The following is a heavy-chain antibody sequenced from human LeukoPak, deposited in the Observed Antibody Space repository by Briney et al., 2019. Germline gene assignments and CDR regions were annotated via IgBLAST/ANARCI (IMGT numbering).Heavy chain of an antibody. Sequence: GALRLSCAASGFTFSSYSMNWVRQAPGKGLEWVSSISSSSSYIYYADSVKGRFTISRDNAKNSLYLQMNSLRAEDTAVYYCARDSSSSSYYYYMDVWGKGTTVTVSS. D-gene: IGHD6-6*01. J-gene: IGHJ6*03. V-gene: IGHV3-21*01. CDR1: GFTFSSYS. CDR3: ARDSSSSSYYYYMDV. CDR2: ISSSSSYI.